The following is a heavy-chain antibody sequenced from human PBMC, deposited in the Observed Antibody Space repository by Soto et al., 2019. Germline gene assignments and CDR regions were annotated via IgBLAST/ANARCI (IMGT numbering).Heavy chain of an antibody. CDR2: IDPSDSYT. V-gene: IGHV5-10-1*01. Sequence: PGESLKISCKGSGYSFTSYWISWVRQMPGKGLEWMGRIDPSDSYTNYSPSFQGHVTISADKSISTAYLQWSSLKASDTAMYYCARIRFLEWSKSLGMGVWGQGTTVTVSS. J-gene: IGHJ6*02. CDR3: ARIRFLEWSKSLGMGV. D-gene: IGHD3-3*01. CDR1: GYSFTSYW.